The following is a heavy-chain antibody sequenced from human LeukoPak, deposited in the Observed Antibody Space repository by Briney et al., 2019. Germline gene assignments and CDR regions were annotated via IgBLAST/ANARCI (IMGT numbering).Heavy chain of an antibody. V-gene: IGHV3-66*01. Sequence: PGGSLRLSCAASGFIVSSNYMSWVRQAPGKGLEWVSVIYSDGRTYYADSVKGRFTISRDDSKTTVYLQMNGLRAEDTAVYYCARDSNTRNWGQGTPVTVSS. D-gene: IGHD1-26*01. J-gene: IGHJ4*02. CDR1: GFIVSSNY. CDR3: ARDSNTRN. CDR2: IYSDGRT.